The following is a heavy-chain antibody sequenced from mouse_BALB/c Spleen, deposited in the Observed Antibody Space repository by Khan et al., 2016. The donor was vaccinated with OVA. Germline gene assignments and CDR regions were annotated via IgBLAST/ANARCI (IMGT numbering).Heavy chain of an antibody. Sequence: QMQLEQSGPEVVRPGVSVKISCKGSGYTLTDYAVHWVKQSHAKSLEWIGVINPYNGYANYNQKFKGKATMNVDKYSSTDYKDTARLTSEDSSIYFCARLTHYWGQGTLVTVSA. V-gene: IGHV1S137*01. CDR3: ARLTHY. J-gene: IGHJ3*01. D-gene: IGHD4-1*01. CDR2: INPYNGYA. CDR1: GYTLTDYA.